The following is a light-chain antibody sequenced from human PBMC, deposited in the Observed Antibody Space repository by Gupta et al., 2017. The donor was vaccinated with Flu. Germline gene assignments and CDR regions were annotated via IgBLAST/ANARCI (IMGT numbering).Light chain of an antibody. V-gene: IGKV1-39*01. CDR2: AAS. J-gene: IGKJ4*01. CDR1: QSISSY. CDR3: QQSDSTPQT. Sequence: DIQMTQSPSSLSASVGDRVTITCRASQSISSYLNWYQQKPGKAPKLLIYAASSLQSGVPSRFSGSGSGTDFTLTISSLQPEDFATYYCQQSDSTPQTFGGGTKVEIK.